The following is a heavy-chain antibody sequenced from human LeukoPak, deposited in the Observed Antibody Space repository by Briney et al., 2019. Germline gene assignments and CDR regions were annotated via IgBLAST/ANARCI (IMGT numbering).Heavy chain of an antibody. CDR1: EFTYSAYA. J-gene: IGHJ3*02. V-gene: IGHV3-23*01. CDR2: ISGDGRST. CDR3: ARRYGGWGAFDI. D-gene: IGHD4-23*01. Sequence: GGSLRLSCAASEFTYSAYAMSWVRQAPGKGLEWVSTISGDGRSTFYADSVKGRFTISRDDSKTTLFLQMNSLRAEDTAIYYCARRYGGWGAFDIWGQGTVVSVSS.